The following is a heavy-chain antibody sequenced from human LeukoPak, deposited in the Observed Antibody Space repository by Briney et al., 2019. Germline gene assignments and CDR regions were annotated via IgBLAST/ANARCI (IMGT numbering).Heavy chain of an antibody. CDR3: TTLRTV. CDR2: IKPKAAGGTT. Sequence: GRSLRLSCAASGFTFSDAWMHWVRQAPGKGLEWVGRIKPKAAGGTTESAAPVTGRFTISRDDSKKMVFLQMNSLTTEDTAVYYCTTLRTVWGQGTLVTVSS. J-gene: IGHJ4*02. V-gene: IGHV3-15*01. D-gene: IGHD3/OR15-3a*01. CDR1: GFTFSDAW.